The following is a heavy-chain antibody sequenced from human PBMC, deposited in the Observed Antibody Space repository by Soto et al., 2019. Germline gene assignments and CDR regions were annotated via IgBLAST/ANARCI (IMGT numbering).Heavy chain of an antibody. CDR3: ATAGDCGSTGCYRPFDH. V-gene: IGHV3-30*03. CDR1: GFTFSSYG. D-gene: IGHD2-2*01. J-gene: IGHJ4*02. Sequence: GGSLRLSCAASGFTFSSYGMHWVRQAPGKGLEWVAVISNDGKNTIHAESVKGRFTISRDNSKNTLDLQMNSLRAEDTAVYYCATAGDCGSTGCYRPFDHWGQGTLVTVSS. CDR2: ISNDGKNT.